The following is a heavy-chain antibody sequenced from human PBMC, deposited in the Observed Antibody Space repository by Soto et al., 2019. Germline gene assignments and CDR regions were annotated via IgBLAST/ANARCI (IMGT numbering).Heavy chain of an antibody. V-gene: IGHV3-53*01. J-gene: IGHJ4*02. CDR1: GFTVSSNY. Sequence: GGSLRLSCAASGFTVSSNYMSWVRQAPGKGLEWVSVIYSGGSTYYADSVKGRFTISRDNSKNTLYLQMNRLRAEDTAVYCCARVIDDRSGYYYPFDYWRQGTLVTVSS. CDR2: IYSGGST. D-gene: IGHD3-22*01. CDR3: ARVIDDRSGYYYPFDY.